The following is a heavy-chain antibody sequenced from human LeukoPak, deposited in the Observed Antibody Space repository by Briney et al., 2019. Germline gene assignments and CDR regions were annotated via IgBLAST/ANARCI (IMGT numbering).Heavy chain of an antibody. CDR2: ISGSGGST. V-gene: IGHV3-23*01. CDR3: AKDGFYCSSTSCYGDY. Sequence: GGSLRLSCAASGFTFSSYAMSWVRQAPGKGREGVSAISGSGGSTYYADAVKGRFTISRDNSKNTLYLQMNSLRAKDTAVYYCAKDGFYCSSTSCYGDYWGQGTLVTVSS. CDR1: GFTFSSYA. D-gene: IGHD2-2*01. J-gene: IGHJ4*02.